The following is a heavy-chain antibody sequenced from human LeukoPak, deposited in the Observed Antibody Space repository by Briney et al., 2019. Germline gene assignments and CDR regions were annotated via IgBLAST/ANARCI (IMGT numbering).Heavy chain of an antibody. V-gene: IGHV1-2*02. J-gene: IGHJ4*02. CDR1: GYTFSGYY. CDR2: INGNSGGT. D-gene: IGHD2-8*02. CDR3: ACWERCTGSSALDY. Sequence: GGSVKVSCTASGYTFSGYYMNWVRQAPGQGLEWMGWINGNSGGTNYAQKFQGRVTMTRDTSISSVYMDLNSLRSDDTAVYFCACWERCTGSSALDYWGQGTLVTVSS.